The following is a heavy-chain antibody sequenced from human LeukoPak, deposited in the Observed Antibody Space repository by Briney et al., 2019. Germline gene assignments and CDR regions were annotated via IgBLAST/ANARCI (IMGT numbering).Heavy chain of an antibody. CDR1: GFTFSSYG. D-gene: IGHD1-26*01. CDR3: AKDQAVGTTSDYYYYAMDV. J-gene: IGHJ6*02. Sequence: PGGSLRLSCAASGFTFSSYGMHWVRQAPSKGLEWVAVISYDGSNKYYADSVKGRFTTSRDNSKNTLYVQMNSLRAEDTAVYYCAKDQAVGTTSDYYYYAMDVWGQGTTVTVSS. CDR2: ISYDGSNK. V-gene: IGHV3-30*18.